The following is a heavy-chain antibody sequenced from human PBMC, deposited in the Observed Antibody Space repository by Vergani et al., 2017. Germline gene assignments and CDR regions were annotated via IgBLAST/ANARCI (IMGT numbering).Heavy chain of an antibody. CDR3: ARAYYDILTCYNHWFNP. V-gene: IGHV1-46*01. CDR1: GYTFTSYY. J-gene: IGHJ5*02. CDR2: INPSGGST. Sequence: QVQLVQSGAEVKKPGASVKVSCKASGYTFTSYYMHWVRQAPGQGLEWMGIINPSGGSTSYAQKFQGRVTMTRDTSTSTVYMELSSLRSEDTAVYYCARAYYDILTCYNHWFNPWGQGTLVTVSS. D-gene: IGHD3-9*01.